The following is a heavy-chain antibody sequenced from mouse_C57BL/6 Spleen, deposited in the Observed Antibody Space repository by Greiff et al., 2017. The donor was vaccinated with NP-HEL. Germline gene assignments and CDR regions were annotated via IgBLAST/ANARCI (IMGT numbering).Heavy chain of an antibody. CDR3: ASYDYPFAY. CDR1: GYTFTSYW. V-gene: IGHV1-50*01. D-gene: IGHD2-4*01. Sequence: QVQLQQPGAELVKPGASVKLSCKASGYTFTSYWMQWVKQRPGQGLEWIGEIDPSDSYTNYNQKFKGKATLTVDTSSSTAYMQLSSLTSEDSAVYYCASYDYPFAYWGQGTLVTVSA. CDR2: IDPSDSYT. J-gene: IGHJ3*01.